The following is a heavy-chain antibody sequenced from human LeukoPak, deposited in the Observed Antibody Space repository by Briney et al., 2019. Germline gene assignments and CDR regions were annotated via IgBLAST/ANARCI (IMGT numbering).Heavy chain of an antibody. CDR1: GGSFSGYY. Sequence: SETLSLTCAVYGGSFSGYYWSWIRQPPGKGLEWIGEINHSGSTNYNPSLKSRVTISVDTSKNQFSLKLSSVTAADTAVYHCARGWTWYYDILTGNPPRTTPFDYWGQGTLVTVSS. D-gene: IGHD3-9*01. J-gene: IGHJ4*02. V-gene: IGHV4-34*01. CDR2: INHSGST. CDR3: ARGWTWYYDILTGNPPRTTPFDY.